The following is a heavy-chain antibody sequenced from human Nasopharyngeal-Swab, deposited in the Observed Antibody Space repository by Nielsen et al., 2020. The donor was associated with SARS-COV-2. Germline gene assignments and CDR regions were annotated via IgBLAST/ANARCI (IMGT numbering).Heavy chain of an antibody. D-gene: IGHD3-9*01. J-gene: IGHJ6*02. CDR2: IDWDDDK. V-gene: IGHV2-70*11. CDR3: AGTLYYDILTGYSRGNYGMDV. Sequence: WIRQPPGKALEWLARIDWDDDKYYSTSLKTRLTISKDTSKNQVVLTMTNMDPVDTATYYCAGTLYYDILTGYSRGNYGMDVWGQGTTVTVSS.